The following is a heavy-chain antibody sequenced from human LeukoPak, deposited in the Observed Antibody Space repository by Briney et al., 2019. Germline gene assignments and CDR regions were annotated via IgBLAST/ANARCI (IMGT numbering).Heavy chain of an antibody. D-gene: IGHD6-13*01. CDR1: GGTFSSYA. CDR2: IIPIFGTA. J-gene: IGHJ5*02. V-gene: IGHV1-69*13. CDR3: ARRETAAAAPAASNWFDP. Sequence: ASVKVSCKASGGTFSSYAISWVRQAPGQGLEWMGGIIPIFGTANYAQKFQGRVTITADESTSTAYMELSSLRSEDTAVYYCARRETAAAAPAASNWFDPWGQGTLVTVSS.